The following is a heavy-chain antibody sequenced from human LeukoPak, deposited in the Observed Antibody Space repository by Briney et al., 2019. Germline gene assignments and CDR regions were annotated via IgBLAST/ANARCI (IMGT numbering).Heavy chain of an antibody. CDR1: GFTFSSYS. V-gene: IGHV3-21*04. CDR2: ISSSSSYI. J-gene: IGHJ6*03. CDR3: AKGGYYYMDV. D-gene: IGHD3-16*01. Sequence: GGSLRLSCAASGFTFSSYSMNWVRQAPGKGLEWVSSISSSSSYIYYADSVRGRFTISRDNSKNTLYLQMDSLRAEDTAVYYCAKGGYYYMDVWGKGTTVTVSS.